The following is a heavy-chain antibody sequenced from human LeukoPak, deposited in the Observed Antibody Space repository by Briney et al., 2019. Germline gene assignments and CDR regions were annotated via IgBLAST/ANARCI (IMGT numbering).Heavy chain of an antibody. CDR2: ISSNGGGT. D-gene: IGHD3-16*01. J-gene: IGHJ4*02. CDR3: ARVTAGGVFDY. Sequence: PGGSLRLSCAASGCTFSSYAMYWVRQAPGKGLEYVSSISSNGGGTYYANSVKGSITISRDNTKNTLFLQMGSPRAEDMAVYYCARVTAGGVFDYWGQGTLVTVSS. CDR1: GCTFSSYA. V-gene: IGHV3-64*01.